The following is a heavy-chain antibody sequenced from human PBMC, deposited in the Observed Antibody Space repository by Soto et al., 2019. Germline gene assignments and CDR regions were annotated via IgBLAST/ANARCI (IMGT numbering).Heavy chain of an antibody. CDR2: INPDSGGT. V-gene: IGHV1-2*02. J-gene: IGHJ2*01. CDR3: AIRTGQLAIISEFDGDWFFEV. D-gene: IGHD2-2*01. CDR1: GYTFTDYY. Sequence: QEQLVQSGAEVKKPGASLKVSCKASGYTFTDYYIHWVRQAPGQGLEGVGWINPDSGGTNLAQRFQGIFTMTSDTSINTAYMELSSLRSDDTAVYYCAIRTGQLAIISEFDGDWFFEVWGRGTLVTVSS.